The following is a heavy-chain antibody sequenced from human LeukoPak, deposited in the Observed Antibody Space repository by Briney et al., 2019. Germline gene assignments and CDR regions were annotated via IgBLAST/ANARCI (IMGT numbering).Heavy chain of an antibody. D-gene: IGHD4-17*01. V-gene: IGHV5-51*01. CDR3: ARLSDYGDSHYYYGMDV. CDR2: IYPGDSDT. Sequence: GESLKISCKGSGYSFTSYWIGWVRQMPGKGLEWMGIIYPGDSDTRYSPSLQGQVTISADKSISTAYLQWSSLKASDTAMYYCARLSDYGDSHYYYGMDVWGQGTTVTVSS. J-gene: IGHJ6*02. CDR1: GYSFTSYW.